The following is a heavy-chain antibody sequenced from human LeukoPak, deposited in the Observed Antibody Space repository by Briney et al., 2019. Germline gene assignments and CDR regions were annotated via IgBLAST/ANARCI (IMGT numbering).Heavy chain of an antibody. CDR3: ARGNDSGSYSFDY. V-gene: IGHV1-46*01. CDR2: INPSGGST. CDR1: GGTFSSYA. D-gene: IGHD1-26*01. Sequence: ASVKVSCKASGGTFSSYAISWVRQAPGQGLEWMGIINPSGGSTSYAQKFQGRVTMTRDTSTSTVYMELSSLRSEDTAVYYCARGNDSGSYSFDYWGQGTLVTVSS. J-gene: IGHJ4*02.